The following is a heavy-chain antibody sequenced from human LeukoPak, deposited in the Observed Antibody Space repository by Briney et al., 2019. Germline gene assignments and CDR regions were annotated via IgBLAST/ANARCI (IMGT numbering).Heavy chain of an antibody. D-gene: IGHD5-18*01. Sequence: GGSLRLSCAASGFTFSRYEMYWVRQAPGKGLEWVSYISASTTTTYYGDSVKGRFTISRDNAKNSLHLQMSSLRDEDTAIYYCAKATDTYGYLFDQWGQGTLVTVSS. J-gene: IGHJ4*02. V-gene: IGHV3-48*03. CDR3: AKATDTYGYLFDQ. CDR2: ISASTTTT. CDR1: GFTFSRYE.